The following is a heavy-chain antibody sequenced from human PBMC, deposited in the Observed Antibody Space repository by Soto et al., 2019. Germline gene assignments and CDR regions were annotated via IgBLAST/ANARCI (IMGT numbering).Heavy chain of an antibody. CDR2: ISYDGSNK. CDR3: ASGYSGYQLY. CDR1: GFTFSSYA. V-gene: IGHV3-30-3*01. J-gene: IGHJ4*02. Sequence: SLRLSCAASGFTFSSYAMHWVRQAPGKGLEWVAVISYDGSNKYYADSVKGRFTISRDNSKNTLYLQMNSLRAEDTAVYYCASGYSGYQLYWRQGTLVTVSS. D-gene: IGHD5-12*01.